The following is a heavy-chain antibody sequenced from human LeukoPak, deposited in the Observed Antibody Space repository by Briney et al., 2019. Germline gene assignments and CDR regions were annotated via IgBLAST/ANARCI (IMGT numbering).Heavy chain of an antibody. D-gene: IGHD3/OR15-3a*01. CDR2: ISKSGSTT. Sequence: GGSLRLSCAASVFSFNTYEMSGVRQAPGKGLEWVSYISKSGSTTYYADSVRGRFTISRDNAKNSLYLQMNSLRVEDTAVYYCARDLVNPLRTGTFDCWGQGTLATVSS. J-gene: IGHJ4*02. CDR1: VFSFNTYE. V-gene: IGHV3-48*03. CDR3: ARDLVNPLRTGTFDC.